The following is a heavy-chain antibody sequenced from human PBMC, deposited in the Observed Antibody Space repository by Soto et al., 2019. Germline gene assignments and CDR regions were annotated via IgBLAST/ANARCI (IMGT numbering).Heavy chain of an antibody. V-gene: IGHV4-34*01. CDR2: INHSGST. D-gene: IGHD3-22*01. J-gene: IGHJ5*02. Sequence: PSETLSLTCAVYGGSFSGYYWSWIRQPPGKGLEWIGEINHSGSTNYNPSLKSRATISVDTSKNQFSLKLSSVTAADTAVYYCASYRSHYDSSGSIISNWFDPWGQGTLVTVSS. CDR3: ASYRSHYDSSGSIISNWFDP. CDR1: GGSFSGYY.